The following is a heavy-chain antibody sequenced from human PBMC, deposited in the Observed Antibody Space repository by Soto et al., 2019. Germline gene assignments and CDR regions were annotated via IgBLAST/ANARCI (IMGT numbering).Heavy chain of an antibody. CDR2: ISGSGGST. J-gene: IGHJ4*02. Sequence: EVQLLESGGGLVQPGGSLRLSCAASGFTFSSYAMSWVRQAPGKGLEWVSAISGSGGSTYYADSVKGRFTISRDNSKNTLYLQLNSLRAEDTAVYYCAKDMWELLFFDYWGQGTLVTVSS. CDR1: GFTFSSYA. V-gene: IGHV3-23*01. CDR3: AKDMWELLFFDY. D-gene: IGHD1-26*01.